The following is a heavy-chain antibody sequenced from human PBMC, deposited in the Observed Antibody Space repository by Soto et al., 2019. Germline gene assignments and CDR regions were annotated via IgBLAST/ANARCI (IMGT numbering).Heavy chain of an antibody. J-gene: IGHJ3*02. CDR3: ARDYYDSSGYYSKDAFDI. CDR1: GGTFSSYA. V-gene: IGHV1-69*01. CDR2: IIPIFGTA. D-gene: IGHD3-22*01. Sequence: QVQLVQSGAEVKKPGSSVKVSCKASGGTFSSYAISWVRQAPGQGLEWMGGIIPIFGTANYAQKFQGRVTITADESTSTAYMELSSLRSEDTAVYYCARDYYDSSGYYSKDAFDIWGQGTMVTVSS.